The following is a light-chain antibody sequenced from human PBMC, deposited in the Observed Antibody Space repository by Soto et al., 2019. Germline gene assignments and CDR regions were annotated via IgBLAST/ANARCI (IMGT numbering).Light chain of an antibody. CDR3: QQSYSTPPVT. V-gene: IGKV1-39*01. CDR2: AAS. Sequence: DIQLTQSPSVLSASVGDTVTITCRASQALSNYLAWYQQKPGKAPKLLIYAASSLQSGVPSRFSGSGSGTDFTLTISSLQPEDFATYYCQQSYSTPPVTFGGGTKVEIK. CDR1: QALSNY. J-gene: IGKJ4*01.